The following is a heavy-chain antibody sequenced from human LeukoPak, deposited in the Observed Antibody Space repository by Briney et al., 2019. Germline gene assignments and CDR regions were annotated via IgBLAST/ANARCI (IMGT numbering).Heavy chain of an antibody. CDR3: ARDKANSYGRYFDT. CDR1: GGSIITYY. Sequence: SETLSRTCSVSGGSIITYYWNWIRQTPGKGLKWIGHTSYGNTDYNPSLKGRVTISVDTSKSQFSLKLPTVTAADTAVYYCARDKANSYGRYFDTWGQGALVTVSS. D-gene: IGHD5-18*01. V-gene: IGHV4-59*12. CDR2: TSYGNT. J-gene: IGHJ4*02.